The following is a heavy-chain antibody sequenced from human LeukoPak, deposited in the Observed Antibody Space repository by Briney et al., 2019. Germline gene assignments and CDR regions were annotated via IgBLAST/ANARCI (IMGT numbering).Heavy chain of an antibody. CDR2: IRGDGSEK. Sequence: GRSLRLSCAASGLIFSAYDMHWVRQVPGKGLEWVAVIRGDGSEKYYADSVKGRFTISRDNSNNTLYLKMDSLRAEDTAIYYCAREEITIFGVVTRCMDVWGKGTMVTVSS. CDR3: AREEITIFGVVTRCMDV. CDR1: GLIFSAYD. D-gene: IGHD3-3*01. J-gene: IGHJ6*03. V-gene: IGHV3-33*01.